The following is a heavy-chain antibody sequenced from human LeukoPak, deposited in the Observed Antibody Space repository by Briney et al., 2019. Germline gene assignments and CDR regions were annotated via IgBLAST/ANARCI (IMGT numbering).Heavy chain of an antibody. CDR1: GDSTRSNNYY. J-gene: IGHJ4*02. CDR3: ARGDRWYSSSWRTFDY. D-gene: IGHD6-13*01. Sequence: SETLSLTCTVSGDSTRSNNYYWGWIRQPPGKGLEWIGSIYDTGSTFYNPSLKSRVIISVDTSKNQFSLKLSSVTAADTAVYYCARGDRWYSSSWRTFDYRGQGTLVTVSS. V-gene: IGHV4-39*02. CDR2: IYDTGST.